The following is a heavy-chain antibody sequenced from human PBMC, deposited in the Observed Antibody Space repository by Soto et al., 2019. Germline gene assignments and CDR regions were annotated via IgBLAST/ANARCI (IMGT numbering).Heavy chain of an antibody. D-gene: IGHD3-10*01. CDR3: AKDGPYYYGSGSYYYLDY. CDR1: GFTFDDYT. Sequence: EVQLVESGGVVVQPGGSLRLSCAASGFTFDDYTMHWVRQAPGKGLEWVSLISWDGGSTYYADSVKGRFTISRDNSKNSPYLQMNSLRTEDTALYYCAKDGPYYYGSGSYYYLDYWGQGTLVTVSS. CDR2: ISWDGGST. V-gene: IGHV3-43*01. J-gene: IGHJ4*02.